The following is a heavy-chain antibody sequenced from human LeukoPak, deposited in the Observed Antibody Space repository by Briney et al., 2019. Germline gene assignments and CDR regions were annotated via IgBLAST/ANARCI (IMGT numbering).Heavy chain of an antibody. J-gene: IGHJ3*02. CDR1: GFTFSNYG. CDR2: IWYDGSKK. V-gene: IGHV3-33*06. Sequence: PGGSLRLSCAASGFTFSNYGMHWVRQAPGKGLEWVAVIWYDGSKKYYPDSVKGRFTISRDSSKNTLYLQMNSLRAEDTAVYYCAKGAHIYGDYGAFVIWGQGTMVTVSS. D-gene: IGHD4-17*01. CDR3: AKGAHIYGDYGAFVI.